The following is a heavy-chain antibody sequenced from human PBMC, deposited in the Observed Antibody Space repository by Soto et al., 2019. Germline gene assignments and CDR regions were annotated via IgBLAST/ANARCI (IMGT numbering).Heavy chain of an antibody. CDR1: GASVSSGRFY. J-gene: IGHJ4*02. D-gene: IGHD6-19*01. Sequence: SETLSLTCSVSGASVSSGRFYWSCIRQPPGKGLEWIGFIYNNETFNYNPSLKSRVTLSVDTSKHQFSLKLSSVTAADTAVYYCARVPLRYSSSHNFDSWGQGALVTVSS. CDR2: IYNNETF. CDR3: ARVPLRYSSSHNFDS. V-gene: IGHV4-61*01.